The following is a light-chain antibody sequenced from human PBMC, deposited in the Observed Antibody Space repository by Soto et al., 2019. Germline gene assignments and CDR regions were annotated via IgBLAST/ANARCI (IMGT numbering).Light chain of an antibody. J-gene: IGKJ5*01. CDR3: QQYSKWPT. Sequence: EIVMTQSPATLSVSPGERATLSCRASESVSGNLAWYQQKPGQAPRLLIYDTASRATAIPARFSGSGSGTEFTLTISSLQSEDFSVYYCQQYSKWPTFGQGIRLEI. CDR2: DTA. V-gene: IGKV3-15*01. CDR1: ESVSGN.